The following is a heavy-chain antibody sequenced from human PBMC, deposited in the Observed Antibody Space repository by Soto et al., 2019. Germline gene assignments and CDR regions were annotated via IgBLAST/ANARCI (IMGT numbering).Heavy chain of an antibody. D-gene: IGHD4-17*01. J-gene: IGHJ5*02. CDR1: GGSISSGDYY. V-gene: IGHV4-30-4*01. Sequence: PSETLSLTCTVSGGSISSGDYYWSWIRQPPGKGLEWIGYIYYSGSTYYNPSLKSRVTISVDTSKNQFSLKLSSVTAADTAVYYCARASYGDYVADWFDPWGQGTLVTVSS. CDR2: IYYSGST. CDR3: ARASYGDYVADWFDP.